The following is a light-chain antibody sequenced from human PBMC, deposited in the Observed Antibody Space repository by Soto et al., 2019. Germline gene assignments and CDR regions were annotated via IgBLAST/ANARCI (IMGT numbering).Light chain of an antibody. Sequence: NFMLTQPHSVSESPGKTVTISCTGNGGTIANNYVQWYQQRPGSAPTALIYEDHLRPAGVPDRFSGSIDSTSNSASLTIIDLKTEDEADYYCQSYDRGNQVFGGGTKVTVL. CDR1: GGTIANNY. V-gene: IGLV6-57*02. CDR2: EDH. J-gene: IGLJ2*01. CDR3: QSYDRGNQV.